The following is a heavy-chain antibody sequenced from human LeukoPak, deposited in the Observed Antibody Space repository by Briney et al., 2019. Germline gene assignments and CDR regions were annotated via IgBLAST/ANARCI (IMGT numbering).Heavy chain of an antibody. J-gene: IGHJ4*02. D-gene: IGHD1-26*01. Sequence: PSETLSLTCTVSGGSISSSSYYWGWIRQPPGKGLEWIGYIYYSGSTSYNPSLKGRVTISVDTSNNQFSLKLSSVTAADTAVYYCARDKRGSYADYWGQGTLVTVSS. CDR2: IYYSGST. CDR1: GGSISSSSYY. V-gene: IGHV4-61*01. CDR3: ARDKRGSYADY.